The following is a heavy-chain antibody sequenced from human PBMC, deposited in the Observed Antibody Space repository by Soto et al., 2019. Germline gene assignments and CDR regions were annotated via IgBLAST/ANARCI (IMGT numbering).Heavy chain of an antibody. CDR3: TGEQYASSWT. V-gene: IGHV4-39*02. Sequence: SETLSLTCTVSGDSLRSGTYYWARVRPPPGKGLEWIGSMHYSGYTFYSPSLRSRVALSVDTSKNQFSLNVASVSAADTAVYYCTGEQYASSWTWGQGTLVTVSS. CDR1: GDSLRSGTYY. J-gene: IGHJ5*02. D-gene: IGHD6-13*01. CDR2: MHYSGYT.